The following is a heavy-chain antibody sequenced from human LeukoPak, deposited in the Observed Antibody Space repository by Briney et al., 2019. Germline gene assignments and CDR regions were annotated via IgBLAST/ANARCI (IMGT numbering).Heavy chain of an antibody. D-gene: IGHD5-18*01. CDR1: GFTFDDYT. Sequence: GGSLRLSCAASGFTFDDYTMHWVRQGPGKGLEWVSLIHWDGDSTYYADSVKGRFTISRDNSKNSLYLQMNSLRTEDTALYYCAKGDTTMDTALDYWGQGTLVTVSS. J-gene: IGHJ4*02. V-gene: IGHV3-43*01. CDR2: IHWDGDST. CDR3: AKGDTTMDTALDY.